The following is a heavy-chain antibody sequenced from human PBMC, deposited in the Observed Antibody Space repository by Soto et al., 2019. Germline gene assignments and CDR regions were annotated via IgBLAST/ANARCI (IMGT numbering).Heavy chain of an antibody. D-gene: IGHD4-17*01. Sequence: GASVKVSCKASGGTFSSYAISWVRQAPGQGLEWMGGIIPIFGTANYAQKFQGRVTITADESTSTAYMELSSLRSEDTAVYYCARARGIYGDYVFYYGMDVWGQGTTVTV. CDR2: IIPIFGTA. V-gene: IGHV1-69*13. J-gene: IGHJ6*02. CDR3: ARARGIYGDYVFYYGMDV. CDR1: GGTFSSYA.